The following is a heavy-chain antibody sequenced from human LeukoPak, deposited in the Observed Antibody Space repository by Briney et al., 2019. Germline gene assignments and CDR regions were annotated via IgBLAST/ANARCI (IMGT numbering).Heavy chain of an antibody. D-gene: IGHD5-12*01. J-gene: IGHJ4*02. V-gene: IGHV4-34*01. CDR1: GGSLSNYY. Sequence: SETLSLTCAVYGGSLSNYYWSWVRQPPGKGLEWIGEITHSGRTNYNPSLKSRVTISLDTSKNHFSLRLTSVAAADTAVYYCAPIFGGYSDFDSWSQGALVTVSS. CDR3: APIFGGYSDFDS. CDR2: ITHSGRT.